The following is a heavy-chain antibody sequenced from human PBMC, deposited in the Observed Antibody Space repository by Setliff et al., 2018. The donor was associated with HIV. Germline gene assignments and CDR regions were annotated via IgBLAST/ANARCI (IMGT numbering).Heavy chain of an antibody. V-gene: IGHV3-53*01. D-gene: IGHD4-4*01. Sequence: GGSLRLSCAASGFTVSDTHMTWVRQAPGKGLEWVSFIYSDGRTYYAESVKGLFTISRDTAKNSLFLQMTSLRAEDTAMYYCSMGHYTTSGWGQGALVTVSS. CDR3: SMGHYTTSG. CDR2: IYSDGRT. J-gene: IGHJ4*02. CDR1: GFTVSDTH.